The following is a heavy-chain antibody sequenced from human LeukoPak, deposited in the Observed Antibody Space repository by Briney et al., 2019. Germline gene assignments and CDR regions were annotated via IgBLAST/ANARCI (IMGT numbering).Heavy chain of an antibody. Sequence: SETLSLTCTVSGGSISSYYWSWIRQPPGKGLEWIGYIYYSGSTNYNPPLKSRVTISVDTSKNQFSLKLSSVTAADTAVYYCARRYCSSTSCYAFDIWGQGTMVTVSS. J-gene: IGHJ3*02. CDR2: IYYSGST. D-gene: IGHD2-2*01. CDR1: GGSISSYY. CDR3: ARRYCSSTSCYAFDI. V-gene: IGHV4-59*01.